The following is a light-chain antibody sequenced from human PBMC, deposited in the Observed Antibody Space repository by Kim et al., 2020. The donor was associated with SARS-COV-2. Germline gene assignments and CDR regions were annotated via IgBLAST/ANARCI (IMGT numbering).Light chain of an antibody. V-gene: IGLV2-8*01. CDR2: EVY. J-gene: IGLJ1*01. CDR1: SSDFSVYNS. Sequence: PGQSVTLSCTGISSDFSVYNSVSCYQRHPGKAPKLMIYEVYQRPSGVPDRFSGSRSGNTASLTVSGLQDEDEAEYYCSAYAGSVKVFGTGTKVTVL. CDR3: SAYAGSVKV.